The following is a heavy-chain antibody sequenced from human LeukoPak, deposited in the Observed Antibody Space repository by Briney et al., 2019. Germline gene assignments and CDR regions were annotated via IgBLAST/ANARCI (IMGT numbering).Heavy chain of an antibody. CDR1: GFTFSSYS. Sequence: GGSLRLSCAASGFTFSSYSMNWVRQAPGKAMEWVSSITSSGTYIFYADSVKGRFTISRDNAKNSLYLQMDSLGPEDTAVYYCARDPYSGNYGNDYYYYMDVWGKGTTVTISS. CDR2: ITSSGTYI. CDR3: ARDPYSGNYGNDYYYYMDV. J-gene: IGHJ6*03. D-gene: IGHD1-26*01. V-gene: IGHV3-21*01.